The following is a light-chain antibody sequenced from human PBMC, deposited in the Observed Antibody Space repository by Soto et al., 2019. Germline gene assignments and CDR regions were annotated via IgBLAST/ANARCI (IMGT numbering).Light chain of an antibody. Sequence: DIVMTQSPDSLAVSLGERATINCKSSQSVLYSSNNKNYLAWYHQKPGQPPKLRIYWASTRESGVPDRFSGSGSGTDFTLTISSLQAEDVAVYYCQQYYSTLWTFGQGTKVEIK. CDR2: WAS. V-gene: IGKV4-1*01. J-gene: IGKJ1*01. CDR3: QQYYSTLWT. CDR1: QSVLYSSNNKNY.